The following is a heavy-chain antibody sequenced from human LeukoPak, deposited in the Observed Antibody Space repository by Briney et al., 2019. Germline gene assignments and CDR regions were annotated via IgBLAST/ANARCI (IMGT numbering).Heavy chain of an antibody. V-gene: IGHV3-30*02. CDR3: ARPVAVADRKPFDP. Sequence: GGSLRLSCAASGFTFSSYWMSWVRQAPGKGLEWVAFIRYDGSNKYYADSVKGRFTISRDNSKNTLYLQMNSLRAEDTAVYYCARPVAVADRKPFDPWGQGTLVTVSS. J-gene: IGHJ5*02. D-gene: IGHD6-19*01. CDR1: GFTFSSYW. CDR2: IRYDGSNK.